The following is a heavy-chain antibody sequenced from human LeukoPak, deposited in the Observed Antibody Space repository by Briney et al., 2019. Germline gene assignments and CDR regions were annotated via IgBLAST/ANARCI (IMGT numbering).Heavy chain of an antibody. Sequence: ASVKVSCKASGYTFTGYYMHWVRQAPGQGLEWMGRINPNSGGTNYAQKFQGRVTMTRDTSISTAYMELRSLRSDDTAVYYCAITPHYSSGWYYFDYWGQGTLVTVSS. CDR1: GYTFTGYY. V-gene: IGHV1-2*06. J-gene: IGHJ4*02. CDR2: INPNSGGT. D-gene: IGHD6-19*01. CDR3: AITPHYSSGWYYFDY.